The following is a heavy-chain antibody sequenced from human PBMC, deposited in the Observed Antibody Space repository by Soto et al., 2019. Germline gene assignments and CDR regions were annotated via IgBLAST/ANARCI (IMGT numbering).Heavy chain of an antibody. D-gene: IGHD6-6*01. CDR2: IYPGDSDT. J-gene: IGHJ6*02. CDR1: GYSFASYW. V-gene: IGHV5-51*01. CDR3: ARTRSFTLGFYYDGMDV. Sequence: PGESLKISCQGSGYSFASYWIGWVRQMPGKDLEWMGIIYPGDSDTRYSPSFQGQVTISADKSLRTAYLQWTSLKASDTALYYCARTRSFTLGFYYDGMDVWGQGNTVPVS.